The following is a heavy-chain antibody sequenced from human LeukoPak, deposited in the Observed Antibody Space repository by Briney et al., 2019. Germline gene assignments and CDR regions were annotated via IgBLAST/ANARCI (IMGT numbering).Heavy chain of an antibody. Sequence: ASVKVSCKTSGYTFSDYYIPWVRQAPGQGLEWMGWINPNSGGTNYAQKFQGRVTMTRDTSISTAYMELSRLRSDDTAVYYCARDRSRSGSYRDAFVIRVQGTMVTVS. CDR1: GYTFSDYY. J-gene: IGHJ3*02. D-gene: IGHD1-26*01. CDR2: INPNSGGT. CDR3: ARDRSRSGSYRDAFVI. V-gene: IGHV1-2*02.